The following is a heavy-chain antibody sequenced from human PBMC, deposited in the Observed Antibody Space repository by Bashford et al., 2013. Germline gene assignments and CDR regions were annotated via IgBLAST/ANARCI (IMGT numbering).Heavy chain of an antibody. D-gene: IGHD3-3*01. V-gene: IGHV1-69*13. Sequence: SVKVSCKSSGGTFRNYAISWVRQAPGPGLEWMGGTIPLFGTANYAQKFQGRVTITADESTNTAYMELNSLTFDDTAIYYCHFGVLIGRGGVDVWGQGTTVTVSS. CDR2: TIPLFGTA. CDR3: HFGVLIGRGGVDV. J-gene: IGHJ6*02. CDR1: GGTFRNYA.